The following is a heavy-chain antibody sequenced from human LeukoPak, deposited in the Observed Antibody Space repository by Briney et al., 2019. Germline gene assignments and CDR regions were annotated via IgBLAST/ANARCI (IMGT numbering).Heavy chain of an antibody. V-gene: IGHV4-30-4*08. J-gene: IGHJ4*02. CDR2: IYYSGST. Sequence: SQTLSLTCTVSGGSISSGDYYWSWIRQPPGKGLEWIGYIYYSGSTYYNPSLKSRVTISVDTSKNQFSLKLSSVTAADTAVYYCARGRLYPTYYDFWSHEFTFDYWGQGTLVTVSS. CDR3: ARGRLYPTYYDFWSHEFTFDY. D-gene: IGHD3-3*01. CDR1: GGSISSGDYY.